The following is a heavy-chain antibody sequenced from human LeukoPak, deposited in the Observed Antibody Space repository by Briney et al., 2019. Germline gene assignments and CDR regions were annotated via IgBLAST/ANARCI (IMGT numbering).Heavy chain of an antibody. CDR2: INHSGST. V-gene: IGHV4-34*01. J-gene: IGHJ4*02. CDR3: ARSMVRGVKHY. D-gene: IGHD3-10*01. Sequence: SETLSLTCAVYGGSFSGYYWSWIRQPPGKGLEWIGEINHSGSTNYNPSLKSRVTISVDTSKNQFSLKLSSVTAADTAVYYCARSMVRGVKHYWGQGTLVTVSS. CDR1: GGSFSGYY.